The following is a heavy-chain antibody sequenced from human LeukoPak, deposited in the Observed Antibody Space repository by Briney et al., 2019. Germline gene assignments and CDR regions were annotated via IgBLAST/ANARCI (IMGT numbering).Heavy chain of an antibody. J-gene: IGHJ4*02. D-gene: IGHD1-26*01. CDR3: GSSDDSGY. CDR2: INNDGSST. CDR1: GLIFSNYW. V-gene: IGHV3-74*01. Sequence: PGGSLRLSCAASGLIFSNYWMHWVRQAPGKGLVWVSRINNDGSSTAYADSVKGRFTISRDNAKNTLYLQMNSLRAEDTAVYYCGSSDDSGYWGQGTLVTVSS.